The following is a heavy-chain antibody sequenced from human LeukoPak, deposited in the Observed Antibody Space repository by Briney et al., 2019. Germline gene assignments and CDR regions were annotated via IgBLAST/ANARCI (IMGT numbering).Heavy chain of an antibody. V-gene: IGHV3-23*01. CDR3: AKSPITMVRGVIIPPFDY. J-gene: IGHJ4*02. Sequence: GGSLRLSCAASGFTFSSYAMSWVDQAPGKGLEWVSAISGSGGSTYYADSVKGRFTISRDNSKNTLYLQMNSLRAEDTAVYYCAKSPITMVRGVIIPPFDYWGQGTLATVSS. CDR2: ISGSGGST. CDR1: GFTFSSYA. D-gene: IGHD3-10*01.